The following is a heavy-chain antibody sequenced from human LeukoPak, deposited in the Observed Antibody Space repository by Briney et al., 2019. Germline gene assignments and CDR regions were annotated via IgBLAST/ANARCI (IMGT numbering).Heavy chain of an antibody. CDR1: GYTFTSYY. CDR2: INPSGGST. CDR3: ARGTIFGVVIKPFDY. V-gene: IGHV1-46*01. D-gene: IGHD3-3*01. Sequence: GASVEVSCKASGYTFTSYYMHWVRQAPGQGLEWMGIINPSGGSTSYAQKFQGRVTMTRDTSTSTVYMELSSLRSEDTAVYYCARGTIFGVVIKPFDYWGQGTLVTVSS. J-gene: IGHJ4*02.